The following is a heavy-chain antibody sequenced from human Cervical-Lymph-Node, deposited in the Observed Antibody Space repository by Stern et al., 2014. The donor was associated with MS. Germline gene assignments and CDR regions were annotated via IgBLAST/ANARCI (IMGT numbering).Heavy chain of an antibody. CDR1: GYTFDTYD. CDR3: ATPSLPFF. V-gene: IGHV1-8*01. CDR2: MTPKNGSS. J-gene: IGHJ4*02. Sequence: EQLLESATEVKQPGASVKVSCKTSGYTFDTYDITWVRQAPGKGLEWMVWMTPKNGSSVSAQKFQGRISMTRNPSLRTAYLELSGLIPDDTAIYYCATPSLPFFWGQGTLIAVSS.